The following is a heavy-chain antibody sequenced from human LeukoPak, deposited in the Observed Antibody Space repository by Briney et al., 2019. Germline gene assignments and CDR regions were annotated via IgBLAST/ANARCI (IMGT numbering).Heavy chain of an antibody. CDR3: ARGLRARITVVRGVINNNWFDP. J-gene: IGHJ5*02. CDR1: GGSFSGYY. D-gene: IGHD3-10*01. CDR2: INHSGST. Sequence: SETLSLTCAVYGGSFSGYYWSWIRQPPGKGLEWIGEINHSGSTNYNPSLKSRVTISVDTSKNQFSLKLSSVTAADTAVYYCARGLRARITVVRGVINNNWFDPWGQGTLVTVSS. V-gene: IGHV4-34*01.